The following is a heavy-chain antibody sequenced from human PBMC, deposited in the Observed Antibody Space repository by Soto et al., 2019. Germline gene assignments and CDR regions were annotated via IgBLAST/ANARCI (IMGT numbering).Heavy chain of an antibody. V-gene: IGHV3-74*01. CDR1: GFTFSSYW. CDR2: TNGDGSTT. D-gene: IGHD1-26*01. J-gene: IGHJ4*02. CDR3: ARVGTGSYHLDF. Sequence: EVQLVESGGGLVQPGGSLRLSCAASGFTFSSYWMHWVRQGPGKGLVWVSRTNGDGSTTSYADSVKGRFTISRDNAKNTLYVPMNSLRAEYTAMYYCARVGTGSYHLDFWGQGTLVTVSS.